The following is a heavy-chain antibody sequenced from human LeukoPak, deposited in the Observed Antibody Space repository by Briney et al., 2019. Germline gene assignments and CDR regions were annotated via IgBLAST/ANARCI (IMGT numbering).Heavy chain of an antibody. Sequence: GGSLRLSCAASGFTFSSYWMSWVRQAPGKGLEGVANIKQDGSEKYYVASVKGRFTISRDNAKNSLYLQMNSLRAEDTAVYYCARASDNYYYHYMDVWGKGTTVTISS. V-gene: IGHV3-7*01. D-gene: IGHD2-15*01. J-gene: IGHJ6*03. CDR3: ARASDNYYYHYMDV. CDR2: IKQDGSEK. CDR1: GFTFSSYW.